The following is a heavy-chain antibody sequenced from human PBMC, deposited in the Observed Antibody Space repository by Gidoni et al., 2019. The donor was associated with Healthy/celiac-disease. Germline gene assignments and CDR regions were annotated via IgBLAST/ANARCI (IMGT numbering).Heavy chain of an antibody. Sequence: QLQLQESGPGLVKPSETLSLTCTVSGGSISSSSYYWGWIRQPPGKGLEWIGSIYYSGSPYYNPSLKSRVTISVDTSKNQFSLKLSSVTAADTAVYYCARVWSGYYTHDYWGQGTLVTVSS. J-gene: IGHJ4*02. D-gene: IGHD3-3*01. CDR1: GGSISSSSYY. CDR3: ARVWSGYYTHDY. V-gene: IGHV4-39*01. CDR2: IYYSGSP.